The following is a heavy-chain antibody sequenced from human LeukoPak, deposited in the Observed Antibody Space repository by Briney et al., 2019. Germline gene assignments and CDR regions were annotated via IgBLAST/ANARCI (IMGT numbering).Heavy chain of an antibody. D-gene: IGHD3/OR15-3a*01. CDR3: AKDLVYRVGLL. J-gene: IGHJ1*01. CDR1: GITLQTSA. CDR2: TSGDGITT. V-gene: IGHV3-43*02. Sequence: GGSLRLSCGAPGITLQTSAFAWCRQAPGKGLEWVSLTSGDGITTYFADSVKGRFTISRDNSKSSLLLQMNSLRTEDTALYYCAKDLVYRVGLLWGQGTLVTVSS.